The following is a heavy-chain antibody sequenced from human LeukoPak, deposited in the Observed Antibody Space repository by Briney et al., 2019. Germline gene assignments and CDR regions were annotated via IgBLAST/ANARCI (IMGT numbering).Heavy chain of an antibody. CDR2: IYSGGST. Sequence: PGGSLRLSCAASEFSVGSNYMTWVRQAPGKGLEWVSLIYSGGSTYYADSVEGRFTISRDNSKNTLYLQMNSLRAEDTAVYYCARPGSSWYYFDYWGQGTLVTVSS. V-gene: IGHV3-66*04. CDR1: EFSVGSNY. J-gene: IGHJ4*02. D-gene: IGHD6-13*01. CDR3: ARPGSSWYYFDY.